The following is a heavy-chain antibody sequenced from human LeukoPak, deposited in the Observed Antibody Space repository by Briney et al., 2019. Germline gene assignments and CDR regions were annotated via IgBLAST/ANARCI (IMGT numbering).Heavy chain of an antibody. CDR2: ISSSSSYI. V-gene: IGHV3-21*01. CDR3: TATPWGGAAAIFDY. CDR1: GFIFSIYS. D-gene: IGHD6-25*01. J-gene: IGHJ4*02. Sequence: GGSLRLSCAASGFIFSIYSMNWVRQAPGKGLEWVSSISSSSSYIYYADSLKGRFTISRDNAKSTVSLQVSSLRAEDTAVYYCTATPWGGAAAIFDYWGQGILVTVSS.